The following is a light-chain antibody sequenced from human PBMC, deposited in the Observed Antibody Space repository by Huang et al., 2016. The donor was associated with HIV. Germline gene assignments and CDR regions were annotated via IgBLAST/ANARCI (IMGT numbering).Light chain of an antibody. V-gene: IGKV1-16*01. CDR2: EAS. CDR1: QGIGIY. J-gene: IGKJ3*01. Sequence: DIQMTQSPSSLCASVGDTVTITCRASQGIGIYLAWFQQQPGKAPKSLIYEASNLQRGVSSRFRGSGSGTEFTLTISRLQPEDFASYYCQQYNSYPLTFGPGTKVDIK. CDR3: QQYNSYPLT.